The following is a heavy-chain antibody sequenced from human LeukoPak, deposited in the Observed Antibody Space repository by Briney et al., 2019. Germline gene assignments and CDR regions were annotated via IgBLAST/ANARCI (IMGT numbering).Heavy chain of an antibody. D-gene: IGHD6-6*01. J-gene: IGHJ3*02. CDR1: GYTFTSYG. Sequence: ASVKVSCKASGYTFTSYGISWARQAPGQGLEWMGWTSAYNGNTNYAQKLQGRVTMTTDTSTSTAYMELRSLRSDDTAVYYCAINTDIAARHDAFDIWGQGTMVTVSS. V-gene: IGHV1-18*01. CDR3: AINTDIAARHDAFDI. CDR2: TSAYNGNT.